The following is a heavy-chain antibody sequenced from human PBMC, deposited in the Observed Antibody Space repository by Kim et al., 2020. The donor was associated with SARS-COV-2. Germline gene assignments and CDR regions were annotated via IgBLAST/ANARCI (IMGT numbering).Heavy chain of an antibody. D-gene: IGHD3-16*01. J-gene: IGHJ4*02. CDR3: AKEAVEMAWGTSGDY. V-gene: IGHV3-9*01. CDR1: GFTFDDYA. Sequence: GGSLRLSCAASGFTFDDYAMHWVRQAPGKGLEWVSGISWNSGSIGYADSVKGRFTISRDNAKNSLYLQMNSLRAEDTALYYCAKEAVEMAWGTSGDYWGQGTLVTVSS. CDR2: ISWNSGSI.